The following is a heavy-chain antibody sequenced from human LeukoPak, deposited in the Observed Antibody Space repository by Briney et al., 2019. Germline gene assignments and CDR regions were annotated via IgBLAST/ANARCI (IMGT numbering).Heavy chain of an antibody. J-gene: IGHJ6*02. V-gene: IGHV3-48*01. CDR3: ARHYYYYYGMDV. CDR1: GFTFSSYS. Sequence: GGSLRLSCAASGFTFSSYSMNWVRQAPGKGLGWVSYISSSSSTIYYADSVKGRFTISRDNAKNSLYLQMNSLRAEDTAVYYCARHYYYYYGMDVWGQGTTVTVSS. CDR2: ISSSSSTI.